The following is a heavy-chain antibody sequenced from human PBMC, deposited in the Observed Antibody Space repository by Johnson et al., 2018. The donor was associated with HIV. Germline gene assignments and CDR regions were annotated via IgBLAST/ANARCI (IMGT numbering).Heavy chain of an antibody. D-gene: IGHD3-22*01. CDR1: GLTFDDYA. CDR3: AKGIVVGVRAFDI. J-gene: IGHJ3*02. CDR2: IRWDGAIT. V-gene: IGHV3-43D*03. Sequence: VLLVESGGAVVQPGGSLRLSCAASGLTFDDYAMHWVRQVPGNGLEWVSLIRWDGAITHYADSVKGRFTISRDNSRNSLYLQMNSLRAEDTAVYYCAKGIVVGVRAFDIWGQGTMVTVSS.